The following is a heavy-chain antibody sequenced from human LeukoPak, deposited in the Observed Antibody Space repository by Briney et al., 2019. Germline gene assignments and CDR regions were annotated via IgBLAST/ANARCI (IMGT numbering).Heavy chain of an antibody. CDR1: GFTFSNYA. V-gene: IGHV3-23*01. CDR3: AKDRQWLAYYFDY. Sequence: PGASLRLSCAASGFTFSNYAMSWVRQAPGKGLEWVSAISGSGGSTYYADSVKGRFTISRDNSKNTLYLQMNSLRAEDTAVYYCAKDRQWLAYYFDYWGQGTLVTVSS. J-gene: IGHJ4*02. D-gene: IGHD6-19*01. CDR2: ISGSGGST.